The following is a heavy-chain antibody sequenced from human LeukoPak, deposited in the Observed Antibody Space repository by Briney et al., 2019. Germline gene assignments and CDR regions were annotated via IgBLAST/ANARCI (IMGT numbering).Heavy chain of an antibody. D-gene: IGHD5-12*01. J-gene: IGHJ4*02. CDR1: GFTLREYY. CDR2: ISSSDNTI. CDR3: ARDNSAYDYYFDY. V-gene: IGHV3-11*01. Sequence: GGALRLPCVASGFTLREYYMSRIRQAPGEGLEWVSYISSSDNTIYYADSVKGRFTISRDNAKNSLFLQMNSLRAEDTAVYYCARDNSAYDYYFDYWGQGTLVTVSS.